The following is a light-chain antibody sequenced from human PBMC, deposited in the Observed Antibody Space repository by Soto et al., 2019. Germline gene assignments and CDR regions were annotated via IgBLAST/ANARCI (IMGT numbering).Light chain of an antibody. V-gene: IGLV7-43*01. CDR2: TTD. CDR3: LLYFGGAQLV. Sequence: QTVVTQEPSLTVSPGGTVTLTCASSTGAVTTGNYASWFQQKPGQAPRTLIYTTDNRHSWTPARFSGSLLGGKAALTLSXXXXXDEADYYCLLYFGGAQLVFGGGTKLTVL. J-gene: IGLJ3*02. CDR1: TGAVTTGNY.